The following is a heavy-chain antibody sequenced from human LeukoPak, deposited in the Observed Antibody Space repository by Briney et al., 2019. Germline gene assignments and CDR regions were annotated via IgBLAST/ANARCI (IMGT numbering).Heavy chain of an antibody. V-gene: IGHV3-9*01. Sequence: GGCLRLSCAASGFTFDDYAMHWVRQAPGKGLEWVSGISWNSGSIGYADSVKGRFTISRDNTKNSLYLQMNSLRAEDTALYYCAKGGYSYAYGMDVWGQGTTVTVSS. CDR2: ISWNSGSI. J-gene: IGHJ6*02. D-gene: IGHD5-18*01. CDR1: GFTFDDYA. CDR3: AKGGYSYAYGMDV.